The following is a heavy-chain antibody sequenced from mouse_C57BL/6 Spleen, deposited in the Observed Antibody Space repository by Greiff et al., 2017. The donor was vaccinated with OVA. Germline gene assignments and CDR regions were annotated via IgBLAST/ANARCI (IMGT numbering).Heavy chain of an antibody. CDR1: GFNIKDYY. D-gene: IGHD1-1*01. CDR2: IDPEDGDT. V-gene: IGHV14-2*01. J-gene: IGHJ4*01. CDR3: ARWTTVDAMDY. Sequence: EVQLQQSGAELVKPGASVKLSCTASGFNIKDYYMNWVKQRTEQGLEWIGRIDPEDGDTNYAPKFQGKATISADTSSNTAYLQLSSLTSEDTAVYYCARWTTVDAMDYWGQGTSVTVSS.